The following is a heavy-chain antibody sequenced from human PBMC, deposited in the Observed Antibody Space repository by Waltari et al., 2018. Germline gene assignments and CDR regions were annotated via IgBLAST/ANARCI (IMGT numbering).Heavy chain of an antibody. J-gene: IGHJ6*02. V-gene: IGHV3-30*18. D-gene: IGHD2-15*01. Sequence: QVQLVESGGGVVQPGRSLRLSCAASGFTFSSYGMHWVRQAPGKGLEWVAVISFDGIKKHYADSVKGRFTISRDTPKNTLYLQLNSLRAEDTAVYYCAKSHCSGGSCYRDYYYYGVDVWGQGTTVTVSS. CDR2: ISFDGIKK. CDR3: AKSHCSGGSCYRDYYYYGVDV. CDR1: GFTFSSYG.